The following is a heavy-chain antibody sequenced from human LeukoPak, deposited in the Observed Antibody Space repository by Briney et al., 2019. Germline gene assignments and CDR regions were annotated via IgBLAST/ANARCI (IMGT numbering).Heavy chain of an antibody. D-gene: IGHD6-19*01. CDR3: AGDRYSSGWNDAFDI. CDR2: ISSSSSMI. Sequence: GGSLRLSCAASGFTFSNAYMSWVRQAPGKGLEWLSYISSSSSMIYFADSVKGRFTVSRDNAKNPLHLQMNSLRAEDTAVYYCAGDRYSSGWNDAFDIWGQGTMVTVSS. CDR1: GFTFSNAY. V-gene: IGHV3-48*01. J-gene: IGHJ3*02.